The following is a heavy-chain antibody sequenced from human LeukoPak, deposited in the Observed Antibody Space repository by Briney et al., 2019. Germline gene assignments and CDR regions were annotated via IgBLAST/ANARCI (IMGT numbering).Heavy chain of an antibody. CDR1: GYSFTGHY. V-gene: IGHV1-2*02. CDR2: INPNSGGT. J-gene: IGHJ4*02. Sequence: ASVKVSCKASGYSFTGHYMHWVRQAPGQGLEWMGWINPNSGGTNYGQKFQGRVTMTGDTSINTAYMELSSLRSDDTAVYYCARGMTTVTTGGYWGQGTLVTVSS. D-gene: IGHD4-17*01. CDR3: ARGMTTVTTGGY.